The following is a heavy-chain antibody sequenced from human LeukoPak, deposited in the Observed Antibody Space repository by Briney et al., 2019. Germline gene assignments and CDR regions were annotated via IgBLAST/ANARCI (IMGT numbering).Heavy chain of an antibody. CDR3: AKGGAGYYYDSSGYYDY. Sequence: PGGSLRLSCAASGFTFSSYAMSWVRQAPGKGLEWVSAISGSGGSTYYADSVKGRFTISRDNSKNTLYLQMNSLRAEDTAVYYCAKGGAGYYYDSSGYYDYWGQGTLVTVSS. J-gene: IGHJ4*02. CDR1: GFTFSSYA. CDR2: ISGSGGST. D-gene: IGHD3-22*01. V-gene: IGHV3-23*01.